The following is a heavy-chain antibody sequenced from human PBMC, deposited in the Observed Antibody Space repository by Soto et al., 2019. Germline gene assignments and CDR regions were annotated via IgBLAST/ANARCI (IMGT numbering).Heavy chain of an antibody. J-gene: IGHJ6*02. CDR1: GYSFTSYW. D-gene: IGHD3-22*01. V-gene: IGHV5-51*01. CDR2: IYPGDSDT. Sequence: GESLKISCKGSGYSFTSYWIGWVRQMPGKGLEWMGIIYPGDSDTRYSPSFQGQVTISADKSISTAYLQWSSLKASDTAMYYCARRAYYYDSSGYLTYYSYGMDVWGQGTTVTVSS. CDR3: ARRAYYYDSSGYLTYYSYGMDV.